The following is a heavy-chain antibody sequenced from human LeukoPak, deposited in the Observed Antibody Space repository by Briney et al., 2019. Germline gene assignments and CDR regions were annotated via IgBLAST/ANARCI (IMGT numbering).Heavy chain of an antibody. D-gene: IGHD4-17*01. Sequence: NSSETLSLTCTVSGGSISSSSYYWGWLRQPPGKGLERIGSIYYSGSTYYNPSLKSRVNISIDTSKNQFSLKLSSVTAADTAVYDCARHEYGKGFDYWGQGTLATVSS. CDR3: ARHEYGKGFDY. V-gene: IGHV4-39*01. CDR1: GGSISSSSYY. CDR2: IYYSGST. J-gene: IGHJ4*02.